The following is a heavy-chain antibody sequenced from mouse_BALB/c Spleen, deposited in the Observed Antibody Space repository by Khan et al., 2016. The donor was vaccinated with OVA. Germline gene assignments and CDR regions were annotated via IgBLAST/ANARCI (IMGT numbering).Heavy chain of an antibody. CDR2: IYPGNSDT. CDR3: ARNGFGNYEIWDY. D-gene: IGHD2-1*01. V-gene: IGHV1-5*01. Sequence: VQLQQSGTVLARPGASVKMSCKASGYTFTNYWMHWVKQRSGQGLEWIGTIYPGNSDTNYNQKFTGKAKLTAVTSTSTAYMELSSLTNEDSAVYYCARNGFGNYEIWDYWGQGTTLTVSS. J-gene: IGHJ2*01. CDR1: GYTFTNYW.